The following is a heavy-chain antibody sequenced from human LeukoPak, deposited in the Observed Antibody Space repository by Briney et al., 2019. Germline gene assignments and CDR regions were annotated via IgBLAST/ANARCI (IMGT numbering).Heavy chain of an antibody. CDR1: GFTFSSYS. V-gene: IGHV3-21*01. Sequence: GGSLRLSCAASGFTFSSYSMNWVRQAPGKGLEWVSSISSSSGYIYYADSVKGRFTISRDNAKNSLYLQMDSLRAEDTAVYYCARGGPSGRYSYGFLAYFDYWGQGTLVTVSS. D-gene: IGHD5-18*01. J-gene: IGHJ4*02. CDR3: ARGGPSGRYSYGFLAYFDY. CDR2: ISSSSGYI.